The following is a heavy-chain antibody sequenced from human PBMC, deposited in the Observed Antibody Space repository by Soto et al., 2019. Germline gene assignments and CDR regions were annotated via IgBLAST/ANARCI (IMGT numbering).Heavy chain of an antibody. Sequence: GGALGLSCAASGFTFSSYGMHWVRQAPGKGLEWVAVIWYDGSNKYYADSVKGRFTISRDNSKNTLYLQMNSLRAEDTAVYYCAREIIVGATGYYYYGMDVWGQGTTVPVSS. V-gene: IGHV3-33*01. CDR2: IWYDGSNK. CDR1: GFTFSSYG. J-gene: IGHJ6*02. D-gene: IGHD1-26*01. CDR3: AREIIVGATGYYYYGMDV.